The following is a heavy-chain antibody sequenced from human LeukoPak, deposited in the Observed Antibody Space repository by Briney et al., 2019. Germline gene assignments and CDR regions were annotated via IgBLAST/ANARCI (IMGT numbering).Heavy chain of an antibody. Sequence: ASVKVSCKASGYTFTSNYIHWVRQAPGQGLEWMGWISAYNGNTNYAQKLQGRVTMTTDTSTSTAYMELRSLRSDDTAVYYCARDNYYDSSGYSPFDYWGQGTLVTVSS. CDR1: GYTFTSNY. J-gene: IGHJ4*02. D-gene: IGHD3-22*01. V-gene: IGHV1-18*04. CDR2: ISAYNGNT. CDR3: ARDNYYDSSGYSPFDY.